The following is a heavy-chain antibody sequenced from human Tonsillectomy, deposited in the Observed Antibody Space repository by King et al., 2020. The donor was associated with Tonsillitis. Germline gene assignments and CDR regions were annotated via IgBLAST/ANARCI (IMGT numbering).Heavy chain of an antibody. Sequence: MQLQESGPGLVKPSETLSLTCSVSGVSISSYYWGWIRQPPGKGLEWMGFITYSGSTNYNSSLRSRITISVDTSKNQLSLRLYSVTAADTAVYYCARDYYGSLDNWGQGTLVTVSS. D-gene: IGHD3-22*01. CDR3: ARDYYGSLDN. J-gene: IGHJ4*02. CDR1: GVSISSYY. V-gene: IGHV4-59*01. CDR2: ITYSGST.